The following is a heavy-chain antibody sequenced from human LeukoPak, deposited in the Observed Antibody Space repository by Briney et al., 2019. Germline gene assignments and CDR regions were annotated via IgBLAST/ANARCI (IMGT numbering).Heavy chain of an antibody. CDR3: ATSRTFDY. V-gene: IGHV3-30-3*01. CDR1: GFTFSSYA. D-gene: IGHD1-7*01. CDR2: ISYDGSNK. J-gene: IGHJ4*02. Sequence: GRSLRLSCAASGFTFSSYAMHWVRQAPGKGLEWVAVISYDGSNKYYADSVKGRFTISRDNSKNTLYLQMSSLRAEDTAVYYCATSRTFDYWGQGTLVTVSS.